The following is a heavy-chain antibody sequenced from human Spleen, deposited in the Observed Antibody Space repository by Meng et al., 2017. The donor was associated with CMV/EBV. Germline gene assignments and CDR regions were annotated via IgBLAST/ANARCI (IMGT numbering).Heavy chain of an antibody. D-gene: IGHD6-13*01. CDR3: ARGPGYSSSWYLGY. V-gene: IGHV4-34*01. Sequence: QVQLQQWGAGLLKPSETLSLTCAVYGGSFSGYYWSWIRQPPGKGLEWIGEINHSGSTNYNPSLKSRVTISVDTSKNQFSLKLSSVTAADTAVYYCARGPGYSSSWYLGYWGQGTRVTVSS. CDR2: INHSGST. J-gene: IGHJ4*02. CDR1: GGSFSGYY.